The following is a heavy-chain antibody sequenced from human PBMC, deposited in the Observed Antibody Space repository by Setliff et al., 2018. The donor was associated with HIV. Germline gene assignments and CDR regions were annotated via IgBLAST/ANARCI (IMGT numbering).Heavy chain of an antibody. D-gene: IGHD2-2*01. CDR3: ARDPGGLYCRSTTCQGGCFDP. J-gene: IGHJ5*02. CDR1: GGSISSYY. CDR2: IYYSGST. Sequence: PSETLSLTCTVSGGSISSYYWNWIRQPPGKGLEWIGYIYYSGSTDYSPSLKSRVSISVDTSKNQLSLKLNSLTAADTAVYYCARDPGGLYCRSTTCQGGCFDPWGQGTLVTVSS. V-gene: IGHV4-59*01.